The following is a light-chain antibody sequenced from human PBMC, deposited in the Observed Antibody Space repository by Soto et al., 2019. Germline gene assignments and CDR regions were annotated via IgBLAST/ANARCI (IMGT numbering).Light chain of an antibody. CDR1: QSVLYSSNNKNY. Sequence: DIVMTQSPDSLAVSLGERATINCKSSQSVLYSSNNKNYLAWYQQKPGQPPKLLIYWASTRESGVPDRFSGSGSGTDLTLTISSLQGEDVAVYYCQQYYSTPWTFGQGTKVEIK. J-gene: IGKJ1*01. CDR2: WAS. CDR3: QQYYSTPWT. V-gene: IGKV4-1*01.